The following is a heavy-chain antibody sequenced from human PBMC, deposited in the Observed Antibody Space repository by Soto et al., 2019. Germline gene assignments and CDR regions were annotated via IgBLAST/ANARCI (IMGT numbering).Heavy chain of an antibody. J-gene: IGHJ3*01. CDR3: ARAQLLPDAAFDL. V-gene: IGHV3-74*03. Sequence: EVQLVESGGGLVQPGGSLRLSCAASGFTLSSYWMHWVRQAPGKGPVWVSRIKSDGSTTTYADSVKGRFTISGDNAKNTLYLQMSSLRAEDTAVYYCARAQLLPDAAFDLWGQGTVVTVSS. CDR1: GFTLSSYW. CDR2: IKSDGSTT. D-gene: IGHD2-15*01.